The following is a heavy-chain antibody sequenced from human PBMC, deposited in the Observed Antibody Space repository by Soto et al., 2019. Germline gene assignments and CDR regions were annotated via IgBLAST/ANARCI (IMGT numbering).Heavy chain of an antibody. CDR2: IYYSGST. V-gene: IGHV4-59*01. CDR3: ARLRCSGVRRYDVTRSGA. D-gene: IGHD2-15*01. J-gene: IGHJ5*02. Sequence: SETLSLTCTVSGGSISSYYWSWIRQPPGKGLEWIGYIYYSGSTDYNPSLRSRVTISVDTSKNQFSLRLRSVTAADTAVYYCARLRCSGVRRYDVTRSGAWGPGTLVSVPS. CDR1: GGSISSYY.